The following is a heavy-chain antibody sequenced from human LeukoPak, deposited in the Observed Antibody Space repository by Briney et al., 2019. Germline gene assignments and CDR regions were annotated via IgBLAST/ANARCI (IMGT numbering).Heavy chain of an antibody. Sequence: SETLSLTCTVSGDSISSGDYYWSWIRQPAGKGLEWIGRISSSGSTNYNPSLKSRVTISVDTSKNQFSLELSSVTAADTAVYFCARGPYSYDSSGAFDIWGQGTMVTVSS. CDR3: ARGPYSYDSSGAFDI. D-gene: IGHD3-22*01. V-gene: IGHV4-61*02. CDR2: ISSSGST. J-gene: IGHJ3*02. CDR1: GDSISSGDYY.